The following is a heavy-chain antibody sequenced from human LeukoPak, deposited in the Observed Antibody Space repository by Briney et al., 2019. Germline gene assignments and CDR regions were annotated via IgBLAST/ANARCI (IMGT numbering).Heavy chain of an antibody. CDR2: IYYSGST. Sequence: PSETLSLTCTVSGGSINHYHWSWLRQPAGKGLEWIGYIYYSGSTYYNPSLKSRVTISVDTSKNQFSLKLSSVTAADTAVYYCARALLSRQQLVPKNWFDPWGQGTLVTVSS. CDR1: GGSINHYH. J-gene: IGHJ5*02. D-gene: IGHD6-13*01. CDR3: ARALLSRQQLVPKNWFDP. V-gene: IGHV4-59*06.